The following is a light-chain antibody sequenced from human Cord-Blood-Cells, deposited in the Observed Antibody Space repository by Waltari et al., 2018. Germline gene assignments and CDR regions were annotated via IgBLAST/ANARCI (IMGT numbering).Light chain of an antibody. CDR3: CSYAGSSTYV. CDR2: EGS. V-gene: IGLV2-23*01. J-gene: IGLJ1*01. Sequence: QSALTQPASVSGSPGQSITISCTGTSRDVGSSNLASWYQQHPGQAPKLMIYEGSKRPSGVSNRFSGSKSGNTASLTISGLQAEDEADYYCCSYAGSSTYVFGTGTKVTVL. CDR1: SRDVGSSNL.